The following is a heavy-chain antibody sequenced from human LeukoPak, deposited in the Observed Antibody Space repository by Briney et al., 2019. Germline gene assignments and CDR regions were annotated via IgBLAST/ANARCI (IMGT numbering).Heavy chain of an antibody. J-gene: IGHJ3*02. Sequence: GGSLRLSCAASGFTFSSYWMSWVRQAPGKGLEWVSSISGSSSYIYYADSVKGRFTISRHDAKNSLYLQMNSLRAEDTAVYYCARVPAGVIGMKDAFDIWGQGTMVTVSS. CDR2: ISGSSSYI. CDR1: GFTFSSYW. CDR3: ARVPAGVIGMKDAFDI. V-gene: IGHV3-21*01. D-gene: IGHD3-16*02.